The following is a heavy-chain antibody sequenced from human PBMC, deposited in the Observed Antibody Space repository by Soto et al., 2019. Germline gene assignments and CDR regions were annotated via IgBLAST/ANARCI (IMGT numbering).Heavy chain of an antibody. D-gene: IGHD1-7*01. Sequence: PSETLSLTCTVSGGSISSSSYYWGWIRQPPGKGLEWIGSIYYSGGTYYNPSLKSRVTISVDTSKNQFSLKLSSVTAADTAVYYCAREVGITGTRFYYYYGMDVWGQGTTVTVSS. CDR1: GGSISSSSYY. V-gene: IGHV4-39*01. J-gene: IGHJ6*02. CDR3: AREVGITGTRFYYYYGMDV. CDR2: IYYSGGT.